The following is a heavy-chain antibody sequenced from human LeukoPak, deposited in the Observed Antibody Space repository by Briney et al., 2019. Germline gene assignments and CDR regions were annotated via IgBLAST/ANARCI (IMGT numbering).Heavy chain of an antibody. CDR3: ARQSGDYDSSGYYPNWFDP. V-gene: IGHV4-59*01. CDR1: GGSISSYY. D-gene: IGHD3-22*01. CDR2: IYYSGST. J-gene: IGHJ5*02. Sequence: PSETLSLTCTVFGGSISSYYWSWIRQPPGKGLEWIGYIYYSGSTNYNPSLKSRVTISVDTSKNQFSLKLSSVTAADTAVYYCARQSGDYDSSGYYPNWFDPWGQGTLVTVSS.